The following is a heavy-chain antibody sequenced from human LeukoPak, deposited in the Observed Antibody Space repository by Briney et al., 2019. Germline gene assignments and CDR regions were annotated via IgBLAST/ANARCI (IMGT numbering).Heavy chain of an antibody. CDR2: IYYSGST. CDR1: GFSFSNYW. Sequence: GSLRLSCTASGFSFSNYWMSWIRQPPGKGLEWIGSIYYSGSTYYNPSLKSRVTISVDTSKNQFSLKLSSVTAADTAVYYCARHPALAAAADYWGQGTLVTVSS. CDR3: ARHPALAAAADY. J-gene: IGHJ4*02. D-gene: IGHD6-13*01. V-gene: IGHV4-39*01.